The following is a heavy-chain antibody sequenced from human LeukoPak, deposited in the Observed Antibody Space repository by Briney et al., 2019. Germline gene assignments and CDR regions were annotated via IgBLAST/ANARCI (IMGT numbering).Heavy chain of an antibody. CDR3: ARRGLRWSYNFDY. Sequence: PSETLSLTCAVYGGSFSGYYWSWIRQPPGKGLEWIGEINHSGSTNYNPSLKSRVTISVDTSKNQFSLKLSSVTAADTAVYYCARRGLRWSYNFDYWGQGTLVTVSS. J-gene: IGHJ4*02. CDR1: GGSFSGYY. CDR2: INHSGST. D-gene: IGHD4-23*01. V-gene: IGHV4-34*01.